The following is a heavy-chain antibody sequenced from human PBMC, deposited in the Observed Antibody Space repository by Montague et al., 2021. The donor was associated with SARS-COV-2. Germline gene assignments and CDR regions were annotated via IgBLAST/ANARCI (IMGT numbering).Heavy chain of an antibody. Sequence: SETLSLTCTVSGGSISSYYWSWIRQPAGKGLEWIGRIYPSGSTKYNPSLKSRVTMSVDTSKNQFSLKLSSVTAADTAVYYCARDYMTILSMVYYYGMDVWGQGTTVTVSS. CDR2: IYPSGST. CDR3: ARDYMTILSMVYYYGMDV. CDR1: GGSISSYY. D-gene: IGHD4/OR15-4a*01. V-gene: IGHV4-4*07. J-gene: IGHJ6*02.